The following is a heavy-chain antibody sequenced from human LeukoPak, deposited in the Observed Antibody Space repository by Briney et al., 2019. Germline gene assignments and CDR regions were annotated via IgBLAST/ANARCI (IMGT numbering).Heavy chain of an antibody. D-gene: IGHD3-10*01. CDR2: MNPNSGNT. V-gene: IGHV1-8*01. Sequence: ASVKVSCKASGYTFTSYDINWVRQATGQGLEWMGWMNPNSGNTGYAQKFQGGATMTRNTSISTAYMELSSLRSEDTAVYYCARAGGYRIGSGSYLGYWGQGTLVTVSS. CDR3: ARAGGYRIGSGSYLGY. CDR1: GYTFTSYD. J-gene: IGHJ4*02.